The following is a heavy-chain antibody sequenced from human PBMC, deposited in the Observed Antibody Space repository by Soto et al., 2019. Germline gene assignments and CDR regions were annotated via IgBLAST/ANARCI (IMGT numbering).Heavy chain of an antibody. D-gene: IGHD3-3*01. CDR2: ITHSGST. V-gene: IGHV4-34*01. Sequence: QVQLQQWGAGLLKPSETLSLTCAVYGGSFSGYYWSWIRQPPGKGLEWIGEITHSGSTNYNPSLKSRVTISVDTSTNQFSLKLSSVTAADTAVYYCARLRFLEWLLSNDAFDICGQGTMVTVSS. CDR3: ARLRFLEWLLSNDAFDI. J-gene: IGHJ3*02. CDR1: GGSFSGYY.